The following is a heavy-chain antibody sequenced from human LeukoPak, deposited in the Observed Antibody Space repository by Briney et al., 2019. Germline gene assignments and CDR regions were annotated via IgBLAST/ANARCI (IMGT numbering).Heavy chain of an antibody. Sequence: GASVRVSCKASVYTFSNYDITWGRQATREGREWVGWINPNRGNSGYAQKFQGRVTITRTTSIRTAYMELTSLTSEDTAAYYCARARGSLSHCAGDCSTPFDFWGQGTLVTVPS. CDR1: VYTFSNYD. J-gene: IGHJ4*02. CDR3: ARARGSLSHCAGDCSTPFDF. V-gene: IGHV1-8*03. CDR2: INPNRGNS. D-gene: IGHD2-21*02.